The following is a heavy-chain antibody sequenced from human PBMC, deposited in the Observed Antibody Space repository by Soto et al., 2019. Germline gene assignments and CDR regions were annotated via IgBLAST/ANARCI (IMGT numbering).Heavy chain of an antibody. CDR3: ARDPPSSNYDSSAYYPEYFQH. CDR1: GFTFSSYS. D-gene: IGHD3-22*01. Sequence: EVQLVESGGGLVQPGGSLRLSCAASGFTFSSYSMNWVRQAPGKGLEWVSYISSSSSTIYYADSVKGRFTISRDNAKKSLYLQMNSLRDEDTAVYYCARDPPSSNYDSSAYYPEYFQHWGQGTLVTVSS. J-gene: IGHJ1*01. V-gene: IGHV3-48*02. CDR2: ISSSSSTI.